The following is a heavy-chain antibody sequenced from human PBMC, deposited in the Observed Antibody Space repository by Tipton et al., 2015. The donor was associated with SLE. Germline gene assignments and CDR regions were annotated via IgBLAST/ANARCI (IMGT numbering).Heavy chain of an antibody. J-gene: IGHJ2*01. V-gene: IGHV4-39*07. Sequence: TLSLTCTVSGGSISSSSYYWGWIRQPPGKGLEWIGSIFYSGTTHYNPSLKSRVTISVDTSKKQFSLKLSSVTAADAAVYYCARTAGRAVKLWYFDLWARGTLVAVSS. CDR2: IFYSGTT. CDR1: GGSISSSSYY. D-gene: IGHD5-18*01. CDR3: ARTAGRAVKLWYFDL.